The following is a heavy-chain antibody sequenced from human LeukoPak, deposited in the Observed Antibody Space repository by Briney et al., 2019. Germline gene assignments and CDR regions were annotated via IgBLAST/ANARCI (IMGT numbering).Heavy chain of an antibody. CDR2: IYYSGST. D-gene: IGHD4-23*01. CDR1: GGSISSYY. CDR3: ARDSGGGLYYYYGMDV. Sequence: SETLSLTCTVSGGSISSYYWSWIRQPPGKGLEWIGYIYYSGSTYYNPSLKSRVTISVDTSKNQFSLKLSSVTAADTAVYYCARDSGGGLYYYYGMDVWGQGTTVTVSS. V-gene: IGHV4-59*12. J-gene: IGHJ6*02.